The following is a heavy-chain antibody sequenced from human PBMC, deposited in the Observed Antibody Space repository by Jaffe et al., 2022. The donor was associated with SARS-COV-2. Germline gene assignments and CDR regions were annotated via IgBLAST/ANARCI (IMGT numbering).Heavy chain of an antibody. D-gene: IGHD3-22*01. V-gene: IGHV1-2*02. CDR2: INPNSGGT. CDR3: ARVTGSSGYYLDGMDV. Sequence: QVQLVQSGAEVKKPGASVKVSCKASGYTFTGYYMHWVRQAPGQGLEWMGWINPNSGGTNYAQKFQGRVTMTRDTSISTAYMELSRLRSDDTAVYYCARVTGSSGYYLDGMDVWGQGTTVTVSS. J-gene: IGHJ6*02. CDR1: GYTFTGYY.